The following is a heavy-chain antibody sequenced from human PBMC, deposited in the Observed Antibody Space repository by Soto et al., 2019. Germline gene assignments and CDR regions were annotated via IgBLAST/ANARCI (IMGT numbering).Heavy chain of an antibody. D-gene: IGHD4-17*01. CDR2: INPSGGST. Sequence: QVQLVQSGAEVKKPGASVKVSCKASGYSFTSYYMHWVRQAPGQGLEWMGIINPSGGSTSYAQKFHGRVTMTKDTSTSTVYMELSSLRSEDRAVYYCAREGTVTTHNHGYFDLWGRGTLVTASS. CDR3: AREGTVTTHNHGYFDL. CDR1: GYSFTSYY. J-gene: IGHJ2*01. V-gene: IGHV1-46*01.